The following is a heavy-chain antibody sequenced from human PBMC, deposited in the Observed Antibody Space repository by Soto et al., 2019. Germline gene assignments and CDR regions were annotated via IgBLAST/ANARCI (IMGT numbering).Heavy chain of an antibody. CDR2: IYYSGST. D-gene: IGHD3-10*01. CDR3: ATQGGGALYFDY. CDR1: GGSISSGGYY. J-gene: IGHJ4*02. Sequence: SETLSLTCTVSGGSISSGGYYWSWIRQHPGKGLEWIGYIYYSGSTYYNPSLKSRVTISVDTSKNQFSLKLSSVTAADTAVYYCATQGGGALYFDYWGQGTLVTVSS. V-gene: IGHV4-31*03.